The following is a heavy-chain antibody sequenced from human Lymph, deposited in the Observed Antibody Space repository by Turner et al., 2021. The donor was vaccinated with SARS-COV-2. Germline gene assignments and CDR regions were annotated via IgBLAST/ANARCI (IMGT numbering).Heavy chain of an antibody. D-gene: IGHD6-13*01. Sequence: EVQLVETGGGLIQPGGSLRLSCAASGIIVSRNYMNWVRQAPGKGLEWVSVIYSGGTTYDADSVKGRFTISRDNSKNTLYLQMNSLRFEDTAVYYCARDLGTYGMDVWGQGTTVTVSS. CDR3: ARDLGTYGMDV. CDR2: IYSGGTT. CDR1: GIIVSRNY. J-gene: IGHJ6*02. V-gene: IGHV3-53*02.